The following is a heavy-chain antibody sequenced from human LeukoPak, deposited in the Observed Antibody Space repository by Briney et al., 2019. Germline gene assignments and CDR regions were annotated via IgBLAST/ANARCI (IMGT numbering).Heavy chain of an antibody. D-gene: IGHD6-19*01. V-gene: IGHV3-11*04. CDR3: ARFATGGWYADY. J-gene: IGHJ4*02. Sequence: GGSLRLSCAASGFTLSDYYMSWIRQAPGKGLEWVSYISSSGSTIYYADSVKGRFTISRGNAKNSLYLQMNSLRAEDTAVYYCARFATGGWYADYWGQGTLVTVSS. CDR2: ISSSGSTI. CDR1: GFTLSDYY.